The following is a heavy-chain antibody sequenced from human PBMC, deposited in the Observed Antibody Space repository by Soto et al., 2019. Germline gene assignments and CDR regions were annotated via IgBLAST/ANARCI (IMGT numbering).Heavy chain of an antibody. V-gene: IGHV1-8*01. CDR1: GCTFTRYD. D-gene: IGHD3-9*01. Sequence: ASVKVCCKASGCTFTRYDINGVRQATGQGLEWMGWMKTNSGNTGYAQRLQGRVTMTRNTSISTAYMGLSSLRSEDTAVYYCARGSLRYFDWLLLWGQGTVVTVSS. J-gene: IGHJ4*02. CDR2: MKTNSGNT. CDR3: ARGSLRYFDWLLL.